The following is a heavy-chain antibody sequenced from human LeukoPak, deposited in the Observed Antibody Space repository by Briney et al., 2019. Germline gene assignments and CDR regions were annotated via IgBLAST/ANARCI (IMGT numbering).Heavy chain of an antibody. CDR2: ISSSGSTK. CDR1: GFIFSSYD. Sequence: PGGSMRLSSEASGFIFSSYDMNWVRQDPAMGLEWVSYISSSGSTKNYADSVKGRFIISRDNAKNSLYLQMNSLRDEDTAVYYCATVRPFDYWGQGTLVTVSS. CDR3: ATVRPFDY. J-gene: IGHJ4*02. V-gene: IGHV3-48*02. D-gene: IGHD3-22*01.